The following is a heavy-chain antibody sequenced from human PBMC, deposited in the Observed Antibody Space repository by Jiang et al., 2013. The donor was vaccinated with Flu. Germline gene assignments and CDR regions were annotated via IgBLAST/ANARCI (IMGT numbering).Heavy chain of an antibody. V-gene: IGHV3-33*01. J-gene: IGHJ5*02. CDR1: GFTFRSYG. Sequence: VQLLESGGGVVQPGRSLRLSCVASGFTFRSYGMHWVRQAPGKGLEWVAVIWYDGSNKYYVDSVKGRFTISRDNSKNTLYLQMSSLRAEDTAVYYCARDFSDWAAREFDPWGQGTLVTVSS. CDR2: IWYDGSNK. D-gene: IGHD6-6*01. CDR3: ARDFSDWAAREFDP.